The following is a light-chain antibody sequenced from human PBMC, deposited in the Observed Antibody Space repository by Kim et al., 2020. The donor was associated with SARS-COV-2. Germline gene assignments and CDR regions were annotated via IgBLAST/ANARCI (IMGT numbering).Light chain of an antibody. V-gene: IGLV2-8*01. CDR1: SGAVGGYNY. CDR3: ISFAGSNNLI. J-gene: IGLJ2*01. Sequence: GQSFTIPCPGTSGAVGGYNYVSWYQQYPGKAPTLMISEVGKRPSGVPDRFSGSKSGNPASLTVSGLQPEDEADYYCISFAGSNNLIFGGGTKVTVL. CDR2: EVG.